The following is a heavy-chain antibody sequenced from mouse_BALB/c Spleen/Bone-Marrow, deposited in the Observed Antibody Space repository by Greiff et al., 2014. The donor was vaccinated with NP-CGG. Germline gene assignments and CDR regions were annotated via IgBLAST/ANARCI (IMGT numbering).Heavy chain of an antibody. J-gene: IGHJ3*01. Sequence: QVQLQQSGAELVKPGASAKLSCKASGYTFTSYWMHWVKQRPGQGLEWIGEINPSNGRADYNEKFRSKATLTVDKSSSTAYMQLSSLTSEDSAVYYCAGAGDYDGFAYWGQGTLVTVSA. CDR2: INPSNGRA. V-gene: IGHV1S81*02. D-gene: IGHD2-4*01. CDR3: AGAGDYDGFAY. CDR1: GYTFTSYW.